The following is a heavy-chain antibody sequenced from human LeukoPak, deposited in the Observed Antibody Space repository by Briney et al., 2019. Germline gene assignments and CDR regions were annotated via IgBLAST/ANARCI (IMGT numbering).Heavy chain of an antibody. J-gene: IGHJ4*02. CDR3: ARDGRAGSLFAY. CDR2: ISYSGST. CDR1: GGSISSYY. V-gene: IGHV4-59*01. D-gene: IGHD6-19*01. Sequence: SETLSLTCTVSGGSISSYYWSWIRQPPGKGLEWVGYISYSGSTNYNPSLKSRVTISVDTSKNQFSLKLSSVTAADTAIYYCARDGRAGSLFAYWGQGTLVTISS.